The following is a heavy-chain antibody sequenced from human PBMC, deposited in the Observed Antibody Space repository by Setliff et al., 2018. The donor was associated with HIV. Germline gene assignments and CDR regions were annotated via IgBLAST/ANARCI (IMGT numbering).Heavy chain of an antibody. CDR2: IHYGGGT. Sequence: PSETLSLTCSISGGSISNYYWVWIRQSPGKGLEWIGHIHYGGGTYYNPSLESRVSISRDTSKNQFSLNLRDVTAGDTALYYCARAVIRREDRGMWTKLWSAPNHMDVWCKGITVTVSS. D-gene: IGHD3-10*01. J-gene: IGHJ6*03. CDR3: ARAVIRREDRGMWTKLWSAPNHMDV. CDR1: GGSISNYY. V-gene: IGHV4-59*01.